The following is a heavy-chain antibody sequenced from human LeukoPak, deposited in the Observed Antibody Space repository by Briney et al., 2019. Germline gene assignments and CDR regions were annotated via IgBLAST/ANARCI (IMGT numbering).Heavy chain of an antibody. CDR2: TSVYNGDT. V-gene: IGHV1-18*01. Sequence: GASVKVSCKASGYTFNTYGVGWVRQAPGQGLEWMGWTSVYNGDTHYIQKLQGRVTMTTDTATSTAYMELRSLRSDDTAVYYCARVGHDYVWGSYRFPDYWGQGTLVTVSS. CDR3: ARVGHDYVWGSYRFPDY. J-gene: IGHJ4*02. CDR1: GYTFNTYG. D-gene: IGHD3-16*02.